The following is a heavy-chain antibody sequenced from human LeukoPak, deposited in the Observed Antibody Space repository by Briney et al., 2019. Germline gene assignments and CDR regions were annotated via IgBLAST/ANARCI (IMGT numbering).Heavy chain of an antibody. CDR1: RGSIRGGGHY. V-gene: IGHV4-31*03. Sequence: SETLSLTLSVSRGSIRGGGHYWRWVHQHPGKGLGRVGYIYNAWTSYYPASLRCRLPMAVDPSENQFPLKLSSGTAADTAVYYCAGIVAAANAAFDIGGQGTMVTVSS. D-gene: IGHD3-16*02. J-gene: IGHJ3*02. CDR2: IYNAWTS. CDR3: AGIVAAANAAFDI.